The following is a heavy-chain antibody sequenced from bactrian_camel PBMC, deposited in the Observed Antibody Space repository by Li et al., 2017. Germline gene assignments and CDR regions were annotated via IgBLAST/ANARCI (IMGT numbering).Heavy chain of an antibody. J-gene: IGHJ6*01. V-gene: IGHV3S26*01. CDR1: GYTYNRNC. CDR2: IDSEGYT. CDR3: AAHPSTNVIRFRATAVTDFHY. Sequence: HVQLVESGGGSAQAGESLRLSCAASGYTYNRNCMAWFRQAPGKEREGVATIDSEGYTSYANSVKGRFVISKDYVKNTLYLQMNSAKPEDTAMYYCAAHPSTNVIRFRATAVTDFHYRGQGTQVTVS. D-gene: IGHD2*01.